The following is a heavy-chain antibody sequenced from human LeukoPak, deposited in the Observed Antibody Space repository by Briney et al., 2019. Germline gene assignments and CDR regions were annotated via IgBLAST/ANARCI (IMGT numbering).Heavy chain of an antibody. CDR3: ARGTFMVRGTLGSNYGMDV. CDR2: INHSGST. Sequence: SETLSLTCAVYGGSFNGYYWSWIRQPPGKGLEWIGEINHSGSTNYNPSLKSRVTISVDTSKNQFSLKLSSVTAADTAVYHCARGTFMVRGTLGSNYGMDVWGKGTTVTVSS. CDR1: GGSFNGYY. V-gene: IGHV4-34*01. D-gene: IGHD3-10*01. J-gene: IGHJ6*04.